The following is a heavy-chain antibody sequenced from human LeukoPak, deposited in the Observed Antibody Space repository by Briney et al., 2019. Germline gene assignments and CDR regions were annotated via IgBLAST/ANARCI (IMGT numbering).Heavy chain of an antibody. CDR2: ISGSGGST. CDR3: ARRTAVASADRAFDI. V-gene: IGHV3-23*01. Sequence: QTGGSLRLSCAASGFTFSSYAMSWVRQAPGKGLEWVSAISGSGGSTYYADSVKGRFTISRDNSKNTLYLQVNSLRAEDTAVYYCARRTAVASADRAFDIWGQGTMVTVSS. J-gene: IGHJ3*02. CDR1: GFTFSSYA. D-gene: IGHD6-19*01.